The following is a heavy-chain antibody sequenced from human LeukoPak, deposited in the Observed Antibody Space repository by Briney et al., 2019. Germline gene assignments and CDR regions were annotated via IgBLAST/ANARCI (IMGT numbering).Heavy chain of an antibody. J-gene: IGHJ4*02. V-gene: IGHV4-39*07. Sequence: PSETLSLTCTVSGGSISSSSYYWGWIRQPPGKGLEWIGSIYYSGSTYYNPSLKSRVTISVDTSKNQFSLKLSSVTAADTAVYYCARESYGDRGLFDYWGQGTLVTVSS. CDR3: ARESYGDRGLFDY. CDR1: GGSISSSSYY. CDR2: IYYSGST. D-gene: IGHD4-17*01.